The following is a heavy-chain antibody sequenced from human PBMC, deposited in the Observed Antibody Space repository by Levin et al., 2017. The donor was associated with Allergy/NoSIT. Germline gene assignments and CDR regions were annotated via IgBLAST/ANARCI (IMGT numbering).Heavy chain of an antibody. D-gene: IGHD3-10*01. CDR2: IYYNGAT. CDR1: GGSMISYY. Sequence: SQTLSLTCSVSGGSMISYYWSWIRQTPEKGLEWIGYIYYNGATSYNPSLKSRVNIEVDTSKSQFSLRLSSVTAADTAVYYCARDRNYGSLDYWGQGTLVTVSS. CDR3: ARDRNYGSLDY. V-gene: IGHV4-59*01. J-gene: IGHJ4*02.